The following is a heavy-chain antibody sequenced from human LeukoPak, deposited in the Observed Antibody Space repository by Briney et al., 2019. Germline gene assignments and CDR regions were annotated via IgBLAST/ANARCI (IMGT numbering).Heavy chain of an antibody. CDR2: IIPIFGTA. V-gene: IGHV1-69*01. D-gene: IGHD1-7*01. CDR1: GGTFSSYA. CDR3: ARDPKLTYNWNYAGAFDI. Sequence: GSSVKVSCKASGGTFSSYAISWVRQAPGQGLEWMGGIIPIFGTANYAQKFQGRVTITADESTSTAYMELSSLRSEDTAVYYCARDPKLTYNWNYAGAFDIWGQGTMVTVSS. J-gene: IGHJ3*02.